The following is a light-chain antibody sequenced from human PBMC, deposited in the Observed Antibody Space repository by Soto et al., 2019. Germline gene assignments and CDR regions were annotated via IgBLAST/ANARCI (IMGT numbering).Light chain of an antibody. CDR1: SSDDGSYNL. CDR2: AGS. Sequence: QSALTQPPSVSGSPGQSITISCSGTSSDDGSYNLVSWYQQHPRKAPKSMMYAGSKRPAGFSNRCSGSKSGNTASLTISVLQAEDEAEYYCCSYAGGSTIVVFGGGTQLTVL. J-gene: IGLJ2*01. CDR3: CSYAGGSTIVV. V-gene: IGLV2-23*03.